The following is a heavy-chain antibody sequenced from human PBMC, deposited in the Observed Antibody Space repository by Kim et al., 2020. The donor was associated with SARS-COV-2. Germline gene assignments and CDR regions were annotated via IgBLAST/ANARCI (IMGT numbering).Heavy chain of an antibody. Sequence: GGSLRLSCAASGFTFNSYALHWVRQAPGKGLEWVSFISFDGSTKVYADSVRGRFTISRDNSKNTLYLQMDSLRTEDTAVYYCARDLPYCDGDCYLYYYDGMDVWGHGTTVTVSS. V-gene: IGHV3-30-3*01. CDR1: GFTFNSYA. CDR2: ISFDGSTK. CDR3: ARDLPYCDGDCYLYYYDGMDV. J-gene: IGHJ6*02. D-gene: IGHD2-21*02.